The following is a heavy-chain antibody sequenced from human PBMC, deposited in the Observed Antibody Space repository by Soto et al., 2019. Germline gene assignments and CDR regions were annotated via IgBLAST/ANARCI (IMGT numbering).Heavy chain of an antibody. CDR2: IYYSGST. Sequence: SETLSLTCTVSGGSISSYYWSWIRQPPGKGLEWIGYIYYSGSTNYNPSLKSRVTISVDTSKNQFSLKLSSVTAADTAVYYCARVVYASSNRFLARWLASWGQGTLVTVSS. CDR3: ARVVYASSNRFLARWLAS. CDR1: GGSISSYY. J-gene: IGHJ5*01. D-gene: IGHD2-8*01. V-gene: IGHV4-59*08.